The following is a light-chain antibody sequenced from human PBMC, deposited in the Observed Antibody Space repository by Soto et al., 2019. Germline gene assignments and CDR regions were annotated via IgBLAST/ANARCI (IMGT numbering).Light chain of an antibody. CDR3: QQYQTYST. J-gene: IGKJ5*01. Sequence: DIPMTQSPSTLSASVGYMVTIAVRARQSILSLMAWYQQKPRKAPKVLIYDASSVVSGVPSRFRGSGSGTEFTLTISSLQPDDFTTYFCQQYQTYSTFGRGTRLEIK. V-gene: IGKV1-5*01. CDR1: QSILSL. CDR2: DAS.